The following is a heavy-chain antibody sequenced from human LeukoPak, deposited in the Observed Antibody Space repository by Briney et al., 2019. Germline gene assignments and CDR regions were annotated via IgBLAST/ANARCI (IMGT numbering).Heavy chain of an antibody. CDR1: GCSLSTSGVG. CDR2: IYWDDDK. J-gene: IGHJ5*02. V-gene: IGHV2-5*02. CDR3: ALTKYTSTTPGWFDP. D-gene: IGHD6-19*01. Sequence: SGPTLVKPTQTLTLTCTFSGCSLSTSGVGVGWIRQPPGKALEWLALIYWDDDKRYSPSLKSRLSITKDTSKNQVVLTMTNVDPVDTATYYCALTKYTSTTPGWFDPWGQGTLVTVSS.